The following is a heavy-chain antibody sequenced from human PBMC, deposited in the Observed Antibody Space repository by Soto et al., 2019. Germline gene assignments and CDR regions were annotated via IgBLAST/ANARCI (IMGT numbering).Heavy chain of an antibody. CDR3: AREIAVDYYYGMDV. CDR2: IYFSGST. J-gene: IGHJ6*02. V-gene: IGHV4-59*01. D-gene: IGHD6-19*01. Sequence: SETLSLTCTVSGGSISSDYWSWVRQPPGKGLEWIGYIYFSGSTNYNPSLKSRVTISVDTSKNQFSLKLSSVTAADTAVYYCAREIAVDYYYGMDVWGQGTTVTVSS. CDR1: GGSISSDY.